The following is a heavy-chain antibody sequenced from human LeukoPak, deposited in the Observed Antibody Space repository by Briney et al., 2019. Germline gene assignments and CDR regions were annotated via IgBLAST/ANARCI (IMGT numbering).Heavy chain of an antibody. CDR2: ISGSGGSGSGGST. V-gene: IGHV3-23*01. CDR3: AKDFSSSWYYFDY. D-gene: IGHD6-13*01. CDR1: GFTFSTYW. J-gene: IGHJ4*02. Sequence: GGSLRLSCSASGFTFSTYWMSWVRQAPGKGLEWVSAISGSGGSGSGGSTYYADSVKGRFTISRDNSKNTLYPQMNSLRAEDTAVYYCAKDFSSSWYYFDYWGQGTLVTVSS.